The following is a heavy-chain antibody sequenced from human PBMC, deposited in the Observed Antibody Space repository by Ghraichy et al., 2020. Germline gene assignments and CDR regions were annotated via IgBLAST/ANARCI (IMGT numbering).Heavy chain of an antibody. CDR3: VRDWGWYRVAS. J-gene: IGHJ4*02. D-gene: IGHD6-19*01. CDR1: GFTFSSYW. Sequence: GGSLRLSCVDSGFTFSSYWMSWVRQAPGEGLEWVANIKEDGSEKHYVDSVKGRFTISRDNAKNSLYLQMNTLRVEDTAVYYCVRDWGWYRVASWGQGTLVTVSS. CDR2: IKEDGSEK. V-gene: IGHV3-7*01.